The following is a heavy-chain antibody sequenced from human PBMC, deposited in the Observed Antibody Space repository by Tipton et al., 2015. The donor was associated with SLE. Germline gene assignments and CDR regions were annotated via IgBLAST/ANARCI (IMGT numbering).Heavy chain of an antibody. CDR2: IYYSGST. D-gene: IGHD1-1*01. Sequence: LRLSCTVSGGSISSYYWSWIRQPPGKGLEWIGYIYYSGSTNYNPSLKSRVTISVDTSKNQFSLKLSSVTAADTAVYYRARHGAVLGWFDPWGQGTLVTVSS. J-gene: IGHJ5*02. V-gene: IGHV4-59*08. CDR3: ARHGAVLGWFDP. CDR1: GGSISSYY.